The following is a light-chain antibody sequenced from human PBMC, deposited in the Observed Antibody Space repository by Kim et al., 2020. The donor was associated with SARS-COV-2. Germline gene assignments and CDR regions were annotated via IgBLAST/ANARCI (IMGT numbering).Light chain of an antibody. V-gene: IGLV3-21*04. Sequence: PGKTARINCGGNNIGSKSVHWYLQKPGQAPVLVIYYDSDRPSGIPERFSGSNSGNTATLTISRVEAGDEADYYCQVWDSSSDHWVFGGGTQLTVL. CDR1: NIGSKS. CDR3: QVWDSSSDHWV. J-gene: IGLJ3*02. CDR2: YDS.